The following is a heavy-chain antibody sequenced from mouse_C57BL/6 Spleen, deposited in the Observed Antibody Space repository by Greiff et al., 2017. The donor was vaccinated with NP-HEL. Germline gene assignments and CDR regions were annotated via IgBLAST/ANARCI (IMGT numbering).Heavy chain of an antibody. Sequence: VQLQQSGAELVKPGASVKLSCKASGYTFTEYTIHWVKQRSGQGLEWIGWFYPGSGSIKYNEKFKDKATLTADKSSSTVYMELSRLTSEDSAVYFCARHAPPYYCTFYYAMDYWGQGTSVTVSS. CDR1: GYTFTEYT. J-gene: IGHJ4*01. V-gene: IGHV1-62-2*01. CDR3: ARHAPPYYCTFYYAMDY. CDR2: FYPGSGSI. D-gene: IGHD2-10*01.